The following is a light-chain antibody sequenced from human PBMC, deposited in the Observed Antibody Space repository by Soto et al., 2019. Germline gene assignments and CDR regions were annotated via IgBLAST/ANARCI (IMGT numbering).Light chain of an antibody. V-gene: IGKV3-20*01. CDR2: GAS. CDR1: QSVDSSF. Sequence: DIVLTQSPGSLSLSPGERATLSCRASQSVDSSFFAWYQQKPGQAPRLLIYGASKRATGTPARFSGSGSGTDVTLTITRLEPEDFAVYYCQQYVSSVPFGQGTKVEIK. CDR3: QQYVSSVP. J-gene: IGKJ1*01.